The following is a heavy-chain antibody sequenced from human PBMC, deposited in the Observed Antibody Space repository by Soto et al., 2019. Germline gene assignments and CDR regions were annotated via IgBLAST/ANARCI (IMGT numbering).Heavy chain of an antibody. Sequence: GGSLRLSCAASGFAFSGFEMNWVRQAPGKGLEWVSYISSGASNMYYADSVKGRFTISRDNAQSSLYLQMNSLRVEDTAVYYCARDPNYDFWSGYRNKEGTYGMDVWGQGTTVTAP. J-gene: IGHJ6*02. V-gene: IGHV3-48*03. CDR3: ARDPNYDFWSGYRNKEGTYGMDV. CDR2: ISSGASNM. D-gene: IGHD3-3*01. CDR1: GFAFSGFE.